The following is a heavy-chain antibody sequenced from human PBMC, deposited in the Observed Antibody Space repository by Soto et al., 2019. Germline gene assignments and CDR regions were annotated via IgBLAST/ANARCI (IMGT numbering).Heavy chain of an antibody. J-gene: IGHJ6*03. CDR1: GFTFSSYS. D-gene: IGHD2-2*01. CDR2: ISSSSSYI. Sequence: GGSLRLSCAASGFTFSSYSMNWVRQAPGKGLEWVSSISSSSSYIYYADSVKGRFTISRDNAKNSLYLQMNSLRAEDTAVYYCAREGYCSSTSCYGWDYYYYMDVWGKGTTVTVSS. V-gene: IGHV3-21*01. CDR3: AREGYCSSTSCYGWDYYYYMDV.